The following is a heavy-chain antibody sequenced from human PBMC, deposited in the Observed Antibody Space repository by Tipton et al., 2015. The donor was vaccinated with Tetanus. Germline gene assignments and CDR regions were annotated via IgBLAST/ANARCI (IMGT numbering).Heavy chain of an antibody. CDR3: SGLVARPASTSDLDV. CDR1: GGSFSGYY. Sequence: TLSLTCAVHGGSFSGYYWSWIRQPPGKGLEWIGEINQSGRINHNPSLKSRVTISEDSSKNQFSLKLSSVTAADTASYYCSGLVARPASTSDLDVWGQGTTVTVFS. V-gene: IGHV4-34*01. D-gene: IGHD6-6*01. J-gene: IGHJ6*02. CDR2: INQSGRI.